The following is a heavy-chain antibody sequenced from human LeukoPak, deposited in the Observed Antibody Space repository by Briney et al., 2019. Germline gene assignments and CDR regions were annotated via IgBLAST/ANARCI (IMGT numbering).Heavy chain of an antibody. CDR1: GGSICSSNW. CDR3: ARGVAAAGTDWFDP. D-gene: IGHD6-13*01. CDR2: IYHSGST. J-gene: IGHJ5*02. Sequence: PSGTLSLTCAVSGGSICSSNWCSWVRQPPGKGLEWIGEIYHSGSTNYNPPHKSRVTISVDKSKNQFSLNLSSVTAAHTAVYYCARGVAAAGTDWFDPWGQGTLVTVSS. V-gene: IGHV4-4*02.